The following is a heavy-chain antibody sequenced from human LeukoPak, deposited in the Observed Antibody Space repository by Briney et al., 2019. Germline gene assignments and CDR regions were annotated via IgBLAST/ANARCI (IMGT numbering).Heavy chain of an antibody. CDR3: ARGGGYSYGSFDY. V-gene: IGHV3-23*01. Sequence: QSGGSLRLSCAASGFTFSSYAMSWVRQAPGKGLEWVSAISGSGGSTYYADSVKGRFTISRDNAKNTLYLQMNSLRAEDTAVYYCARGGGYSYGSFDYWGQGNLVTVSP. CDR1: GFTFSSYA. CDR2: ISGSGGST. J-gene: IGHJ4*02. D-gene: IGHD5-18*01.